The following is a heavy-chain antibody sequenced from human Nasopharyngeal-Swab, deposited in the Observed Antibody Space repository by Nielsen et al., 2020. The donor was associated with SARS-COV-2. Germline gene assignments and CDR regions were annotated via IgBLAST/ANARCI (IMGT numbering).Heavy chain of an antibody. CDR2: ISAYNGNT. J-gene: IGHJ4*02. CDR1: GYTFTSYD. Sequence: ASVKVSCKASGYTFTSYDINWVRQATGQGLEWMGWISAYNGNTNYAQKLQGRVTMTTDTSTSTAYMELRSLRSDDTAVYYCARSVDYGDYFDYWGQGTLVTVSS. D-gene: IGHD4-17*01. CDR3: ARSVDYGDYFDY. V-gene: IGHV1-18*01.